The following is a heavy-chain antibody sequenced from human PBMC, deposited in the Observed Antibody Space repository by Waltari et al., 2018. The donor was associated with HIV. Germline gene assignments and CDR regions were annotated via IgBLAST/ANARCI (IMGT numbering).Heavy chain of an antibody. D-gene: IGHD3-16*01. V-gene: IGHV3-21*01. CDR3: ARDLGASNNYYNGMDV. CDR1: GFTFSIYS. Sequence: EVQLVESGGGLVKPGGSLRLSCAASGFTFSIYSMNGIGQAPGKWLEWVSSISSSGSYIYYKDSVKGRFTISRDNSLYLQMNSLRADDTAVYYCARDLGASNNYYNGMDVWGQGTTVTVSS. CDR2: ISSSGSYI. J-gene: IGHJ6*02.